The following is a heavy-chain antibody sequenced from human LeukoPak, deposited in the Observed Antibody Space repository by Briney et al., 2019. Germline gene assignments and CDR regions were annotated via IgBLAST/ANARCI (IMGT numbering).Heavy chain of an antibody. CDR3: ARVWYYDSSGYPDDYYYYYYMDV. D-gene: IGHD3-22*01. J-gene: IGHJ6*03. V-gene: IGHV3-74*01. CDR2: INSDGSST. Sequence: WGSLRLSCAASGFTFSGYWAHWVRHPPPKGQVWVSRINSDGSSTSYADPVKGRFTISTDNATNTLYLHMNSLRADDTAVYYCARVWYYDSSGYPDDYYYYYYMDVWGKGTTVTVSS. CDR1: GFTFSGYW.